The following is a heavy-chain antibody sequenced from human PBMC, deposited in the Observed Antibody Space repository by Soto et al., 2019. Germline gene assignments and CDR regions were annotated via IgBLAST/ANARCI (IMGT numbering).Heavy chain of an antibody. J-gene: IGHJ6*02. CDR3: AKDRLQLRVYYALDV. D-gene: IGHD1-7*01. CDR1: GFTFDDYA. CDR2: ISWDSATT. Sequence: LRLSCAASGFTFDDYAIHWVRQAPGKGLEWVSGISWDSATTGYADSVKGRFSISRDNAKNSLYLQMNSLRAEGMALYYCAKDRLQLRVYYALDVWGQGTTVTVSS. V-gene: IGHV3-9*03.